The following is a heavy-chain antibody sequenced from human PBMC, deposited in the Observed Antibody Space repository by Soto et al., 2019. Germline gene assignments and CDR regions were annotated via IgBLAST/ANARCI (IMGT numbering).Heavy chain of an antibody. D-gene: IGHD3-10*02. CDR2: INPKFGDT. V-gene: IGHV1-2*02. J-gene: IGHJ6*02. CDR3: ARNMAYYYGRGSGNGHGV. Sequence: QVQLVQSGAEVKEPGDSVRVSCEASGYTFTAYYIHWVRQAPGQGLEWMGWINPKFGDTTYAQDFQGRVSMTRDMSLSTVYMELSRLTSDDTAIYYCARNMAYYYGRGSGNGHGVGGQGKTVSVFS. CDR1: GYTFTAYY.